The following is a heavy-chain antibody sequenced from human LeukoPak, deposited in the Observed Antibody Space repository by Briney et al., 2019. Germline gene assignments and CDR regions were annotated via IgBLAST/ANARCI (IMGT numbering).Heavy chain of an antibody. Sequence: GGSLRLSCAASGFTFSSYWMSWVRQAPGKGLEWVSIIYSDATTSYADSVRGRFTISRDNSKNTVYLQMNSLSGDDTAIYFCARMLGGGYTGLFDSWGQGTLVTVSS. D-gene: IGHD3-10*02. CDR3: ARMLGGGYTGLFDS. CDR2: IYSDATT. V-gene: IGHV3-53*01. CDR1: GFTFSSYW. J-gene: IGHJ4*02.